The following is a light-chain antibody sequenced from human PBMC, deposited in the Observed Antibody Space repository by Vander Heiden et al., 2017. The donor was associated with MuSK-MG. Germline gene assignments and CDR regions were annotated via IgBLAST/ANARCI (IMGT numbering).Light chain of an antibody. J-gene: IGKJ4*01. CDR1: QSISSW. CDR2: KAS. Sequence: IQMTQSPSTLSASVGDRVTITCRASQSISSWLAWYQQKPRKAPKLLIYKASSLESGVPSRFSGSGSGTEFTLTISSLQPDDFATYYCQQYNSYPRLTFGGGTKVEIK. CDR3: QQYNSYPRLT. V-gene: IGKV1-5*03.